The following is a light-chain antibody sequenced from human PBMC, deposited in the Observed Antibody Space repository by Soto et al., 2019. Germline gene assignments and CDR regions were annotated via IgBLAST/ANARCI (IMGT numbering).Light chain of an antibody. CDR3: QQSYTTPSWT. CDR2: AVS. CDR1: QRVSSY. J-gene: IGKJ1*01. V-gene: IGKV1-39*01. Sequence: DIQLIQSPSSLSASVGDRVTITCHTSQRVSSYLNWYQQKPGKAPKHLINAVSTLHSGVPSRFRGSGSETDFTLTISSLQPEDSGTYYCQQSYTTPSWTFGQGTKVEI.